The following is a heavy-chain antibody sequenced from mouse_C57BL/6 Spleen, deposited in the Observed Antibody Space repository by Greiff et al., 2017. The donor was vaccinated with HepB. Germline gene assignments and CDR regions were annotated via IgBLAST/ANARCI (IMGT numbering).Heavy chain of an antibody. CDR1: GYTFTSYW. J-gene: IGHJ2*01. CDR2: IDPSDSYT. V-gene: IGHV1-69*01. Sequence: QVQLQQPGAELVMPGASVKLSCKASGYTFTSYWMHWVKQRPGQGLEWIGEIDPSDSYTNYNQKFKGKSTLTVDKSSSTAYMQLSSLTSEDSAVYYCARSRRQLRRPDYWGQGTTLTVSS. CDR3: ARSRRQLRRPDY. D-gene: IGHD3-2*02.